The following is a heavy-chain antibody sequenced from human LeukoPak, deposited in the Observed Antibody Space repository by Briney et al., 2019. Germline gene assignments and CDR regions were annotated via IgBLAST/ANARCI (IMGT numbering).Heavy chain of an antibody. V-gene: IGHV3-30*02. CDR3: ASDIAVASTAFDY. CDR1: GFTFSNYG. J-gene: IGHJ4*02. Sequence: PGGSLRLSCAASGFTFSNYGMHWVRQAPAKGLEWVAFIRYDGSNKSYADSVKGRFTISRDNSKNTLYLQMNSLRAEDTAVYYCASDIAVASTAFDYWGQGTLVTVSS. D-gene: IGHD6-19*01. CDR2: IRYDGSNK.